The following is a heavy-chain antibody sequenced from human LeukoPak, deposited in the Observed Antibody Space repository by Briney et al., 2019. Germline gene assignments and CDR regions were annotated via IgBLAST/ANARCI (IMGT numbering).Heavy chain of an antibody. CDR2: ISWNSGSM. V-gene: IGHV3-9*01. Sequence: GGSLRLSCAASGFTFDDYAMHWVRQAPGKGLEWVSGISWNSGSMGYADSVKGRFTISRDNAKNSLYLQMNSLRAEDTALYYCAKDIVDIAAAGTGAFDIWGQGTMVTVSS. CDR1: GFTFDDYA. J-gene: IGHJ3*02. CDR3: AKDIVDIAAAGTGAFDI. D-gene: IGHD6-13*01.